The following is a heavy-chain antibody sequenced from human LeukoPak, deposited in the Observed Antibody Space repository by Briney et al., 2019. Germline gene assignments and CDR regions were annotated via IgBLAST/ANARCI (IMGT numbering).Heavy chain of an antibody. Sequence: SVKVSCKASGGTFSSYAISWVRQAPGQGLEWMGGIIPIFGTANYAQKFQGRVTITADESTSTAYMELSSLRSEDTAVYYCASYYDSSGYSTLDYWGQGTLVTVSS. CDR1: GGTFSSYA. J-gene: IGHJ4*02. CDR2: IIPIFGTA. D-gene: IGHD3-22*01. CDR3: ASYYDSSGYSTLDY. V-gene: IGHV1-69*13.